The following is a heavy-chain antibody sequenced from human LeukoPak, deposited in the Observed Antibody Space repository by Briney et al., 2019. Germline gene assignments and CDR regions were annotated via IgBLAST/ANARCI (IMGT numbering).Heavy chain of an antibody. V-gene: IGHV5-51*01. D-gene: IGHD5-18*01. CDR2: IYPGDSDT. CDR1: GYSFTSYW. J-gene: IGHJ3*02. CDR3: ARAKDAAMDTDAFDI. Sequence: GESLKISCKGSGYSFTSYWIGWVRQMPGKGLEWMGIIYPGDSDTRYSLSFQGQVTISADKSISTAYLQWSSLKASDTAMYYCARAKDAAMDTDAFDIWGQGTVVTVSS.